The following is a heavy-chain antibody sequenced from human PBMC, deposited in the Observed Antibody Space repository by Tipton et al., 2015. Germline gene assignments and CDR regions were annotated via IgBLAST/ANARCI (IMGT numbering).Heavy chain of an antibody. CDR2: IKPDGSDT. CDR1: GLTFSAYW. CDR3: ARGDWGSSGQAY. D-gene: IGHD3-22*01. Sequence: SLRLSCAASGLTFSAYWMSWVRQAPGKRLEWVAHIKPDGSDTYYVDSVKGRFTISRDNAKNSLYLQMNSLRAEDTAVYFCARGDWGSSGQAYWGQGTLVTVSS. V-gene: IGHV3-7*01. J-gene: IGHJ4*02.